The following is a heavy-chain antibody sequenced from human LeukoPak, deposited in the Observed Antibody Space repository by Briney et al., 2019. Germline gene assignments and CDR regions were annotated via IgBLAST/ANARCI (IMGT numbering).Heavy chain of an antibody. J-gene: IGHJ4*02. D-gene: IGHD4-17*01. CDR1: GFTLSSSG. CDR2: IQHEGTTE. Sequence: PGGSLRLSCTASGFTLSSSGMHWLRLPPAKGLEWVSFIQHEGTTEYADSVNDRFTISRDNSKNTIHLEMNSLRPEDTAVYYCAMDFWSTVTTEWGQGTLVTVSS. CDR3: AMDFWSTVTTE. V-gene: IGHV3-30*02.